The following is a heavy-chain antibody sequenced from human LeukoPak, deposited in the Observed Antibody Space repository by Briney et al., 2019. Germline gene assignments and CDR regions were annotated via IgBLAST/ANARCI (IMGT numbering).Heavy chain of an antibody. J-gene: IGHJ4*02. CDR3: TRGAGWLIDY. D-gene: IGHD3-16*01. CDR2: FYNSGRS. CDR1: GGFISSYY. Sequence: SETLSLTCTVSGGFISSYYWSWIRQPPGKGLEWIGYFYNSGRSTYNPSLKSRVTISADTSKNHFSLKLNSVTTADTAVYYCTRGAGWLIDYWGQGILVTVSS. V-gene: IGHV4-59*01.